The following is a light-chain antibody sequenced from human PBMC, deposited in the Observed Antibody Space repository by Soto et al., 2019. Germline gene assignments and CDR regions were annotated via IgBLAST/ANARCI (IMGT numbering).Light chain of an antibody. CDR1: QGISGW. J-gene: IGKJ1*01. CDR2: DAS. Sequence: DIRMTQSPSTLSASVGDRVTITCRASQGISGWLAWYQQKPGKAPKLLIYDASSLESGVPSRFSGSGSGTEFTLTISSLRPDDFATYYRQQYNSYWTFGQGTKVDIK. CDR3: QQYNSYWT. V-gene: IGKV1-5*01.